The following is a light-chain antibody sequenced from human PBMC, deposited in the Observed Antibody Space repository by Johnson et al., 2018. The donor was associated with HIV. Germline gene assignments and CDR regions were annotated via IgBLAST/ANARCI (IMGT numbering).Light chain of an antibody. CDR1: SSNVGSSF. CDR3: GTWDSSLSAYV. CDR2: DNH. Sequence: QPVLTQPPSVSAAPGQTVTISCSGSSSNVGSSFVSWYRQVPGTAPKLLIYDNHKRPSGIPDRFSGSKSGTSATLGITGLQTGDEADYYCGTWDSSLSAYVFGAGTKVTVL. J-gene: IGLJ1*01. V-gene: IGLV1-51*01.